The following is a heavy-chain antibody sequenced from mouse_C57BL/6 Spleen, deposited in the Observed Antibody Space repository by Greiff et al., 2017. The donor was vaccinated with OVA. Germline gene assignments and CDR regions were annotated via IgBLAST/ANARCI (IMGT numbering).Heavy chain of an antibody. Sequence: EVKLQESGPGLVKPSQSLSLTCSVTGYSITSGYYWNWIRQFPGNKLEWMGYISYDGSNNYNPSLKNRISITRDTSKNQFFLKLNSVTTEDTATYYCAREELRLRGVLWDWGQGTTLTVSS. CDR1: GYSITSGYY. D-gene: IGHD3-2*02. CDR3: AREELRLRGVLWD. CDR2: ISYDGSN. J-gene: IGHJ2*01. V-gene: IGHV3-6*01.